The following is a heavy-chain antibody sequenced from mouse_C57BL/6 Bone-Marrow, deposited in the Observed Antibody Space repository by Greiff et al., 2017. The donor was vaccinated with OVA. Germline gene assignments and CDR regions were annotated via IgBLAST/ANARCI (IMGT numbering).Heavy chain of an antibody. Sequence: QVQLQQPGAELVKPGASVKLSCKASGYTFTSYWMQWVKQRPGQGLEWIGEIDPSDSYTNYNQKFKGKATLTVDTSSSTAYMQLSSLTAEDSAVYYCAGNSYYSNYVAWFAYWGQGTLVTVSA. CDR2: IDPSDSYT. D-gene: IGHD2-5*01. V-gene: IGHV1-50*01. CDR3: AGNSYYSNYVAWFAY. CDR1: GYTFTSYW. J-gene: IGHJ3*01.